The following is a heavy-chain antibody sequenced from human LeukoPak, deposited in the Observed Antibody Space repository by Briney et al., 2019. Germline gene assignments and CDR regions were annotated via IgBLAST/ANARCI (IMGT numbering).Heavy chain of an antibody. CDR1: GFTFSSYS. J-gene: IGHJ4*02. CDR3: AKGQGYYDFWSGYYSYFDY. V-gene: IGHV3-48*02. D-gene: IGHD3-3*01. CDR2: ISSSSSTI. Sequence: PGGSLRLSCAASGFTFSSYSMNWVRQAPGKGLEWVSYISSSSSTIYYADSVKGRFTISRDNAKNSLYLQMNSLRDEDTAVYYCAKGQGYYDFWSGYYSYFDYWGQGTLVTVSS.